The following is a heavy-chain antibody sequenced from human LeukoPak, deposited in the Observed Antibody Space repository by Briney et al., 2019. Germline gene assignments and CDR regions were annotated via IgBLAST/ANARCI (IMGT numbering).Heavy chain of an antibody. CDR2: IYHSGST. V-gene: IGHV4-30-2*01. CDR1: GGSISSGGYS. CDR3: ARIPTTVINWYFDL. J-gene: IGHJ2*01. Sequence: SETLSLTCAVSGGSISSGGYSWSWIRQPPGKGLEWIGYIYHSGSTYYNPSLKSRVTISVDRSKNQFSLKLSSVTAADTAVYYCARIPTTVINWYFDLWGRGTLVTVSS. D-gene: IGHD4-17*01.